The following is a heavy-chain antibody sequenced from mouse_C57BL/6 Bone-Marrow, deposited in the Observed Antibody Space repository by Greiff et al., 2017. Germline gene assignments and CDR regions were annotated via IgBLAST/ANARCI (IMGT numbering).Heavy chain of an antibody. CDR1: GYTFTSYW. CDR2: IDPSDSET. CDR3: AREGDGEDYFDY. D-gene: IGHD3-3*01. V-gene: IGHV1-52*01. J-gene: IGHJ2*01. Sequence: VQLQQPGAELVRPGSSVKLSCKASGYTFTSYWMHWVKQRPIQGLEWIGNIDPSDSETHYNQKFKDKATLTVDKSSSTAYMQLSSLTSEYSAVYYCAREGDGEDYFDYWGQGTTLTVSS.